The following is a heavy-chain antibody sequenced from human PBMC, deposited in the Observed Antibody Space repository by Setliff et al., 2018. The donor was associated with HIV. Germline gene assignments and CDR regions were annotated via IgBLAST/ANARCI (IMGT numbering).Heavy chain of an antibody. V-gene: IGHV4-59*05. CDR1: GFNFTSYS. D-gene: IGHD6-19*01. Sequence: ESLRLSCVASGFNFTSYSMNWVRQAPGKGLEWVGHIYHTGSTYYNPSLKSRVSISVATSKSQFSLNIYSVTAADTAVYYCARLGAVAGPFGRFDPWGQGTLVTVSS. J-gene: IGHJ5*02. CDR3: ARLGAVAGPFGRFDP. CDR2: IYHTGST.